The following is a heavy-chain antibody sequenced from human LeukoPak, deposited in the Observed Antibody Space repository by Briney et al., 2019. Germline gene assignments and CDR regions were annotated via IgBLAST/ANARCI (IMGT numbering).Heavy chain of an antibody. Sequence: ASVKVSCXASGYTFTSLDINWVRQATGQGLQWMGWMNPNWGYTGYAQKFQARVTMTRDTSIDTAYMELSSLRSDDTAVYYCARGVTQGFDHWGQGTLVTVSS. V-gene: IGHV1-8*01. CDR1: GYTFTSLD. D-gene: IGHD4-23*01. CDR3: ARGVTQGFDH. CDR2: MNPNWGYT. J-gene: IGHJ4*02.